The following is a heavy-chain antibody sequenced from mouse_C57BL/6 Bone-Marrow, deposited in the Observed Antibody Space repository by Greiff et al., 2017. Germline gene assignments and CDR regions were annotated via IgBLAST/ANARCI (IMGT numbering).Heavy chain of an antibody. CDR1: GYAFTNYL. CDR3: ARGGDWYFEV. J-gene: IGHJ1*03. Sequence: QVQLQQSGAELVRPGTSVKVSCKASGYAFTNYLIEWVKQRPGQGLEWIGVINPGSGGTNYNEKFKGKATLTADKSSSTAYMQLSSLTSEDSAVYCCARGGDWYFEVWGTGTTVTVSS. V-gene: IGHV1-54*01. CDR2: INPGSGGT.